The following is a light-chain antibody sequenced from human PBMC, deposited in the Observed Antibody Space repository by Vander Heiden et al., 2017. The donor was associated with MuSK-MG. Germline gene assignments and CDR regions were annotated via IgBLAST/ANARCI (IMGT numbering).Light chain of an antibody. V-gene: IGLV3-9*01. Sequence: SYELTQPLSVSVALGQTARITCGGDKIESKNVHWYQQKPGQAPGWVMYRDSHRPSGIPERFSGSNSGKKANLTISIAQAGDEADDFCQVWDSSTGGFGGGTKLTVL. CDR3: QVWDSSTGG. CDR1: KIESKN. J-gene: IGLJ3*02. CDR2: RDS.